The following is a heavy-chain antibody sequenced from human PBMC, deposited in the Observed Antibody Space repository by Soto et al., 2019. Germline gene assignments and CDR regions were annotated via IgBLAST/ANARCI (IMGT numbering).Heavy chain of an antibody. J-gene: IGHJ5*01. D-gene: IGHD3-22*01. CDR2: MDYSDIT. CDR1: GGSISSSSHN. CDR3: ARHGYYYHRSGYIDS. Sequence: SETLSLTCTVAGGSISSSSHNWGWIRQSPGTGLEWIASMDYSDITQYNPSLRSRVTISADTSKRQFSLRLSSVTPADTAMYYCARHGYYYHRSGYIDSWGQGTLVTVS. V-gene: IGHV4-39*01.